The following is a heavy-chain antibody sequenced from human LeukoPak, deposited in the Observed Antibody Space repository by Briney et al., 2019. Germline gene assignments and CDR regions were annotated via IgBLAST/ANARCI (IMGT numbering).Heavy chain of an antibody. J-gene: IGHJ6*03. CDR1: GYTFTSYD. CDR2: MNPNSGNT. V-gene: IGHV1-8*03. D-gene: IGHD6-19*01. Sequence: ASVKVSCKASGYTFTSYDINWVRQATGQGLEWMGWMNPNSGNTGYAQKFQGRVTITRNTSISTAYMELSSLRSEDTAVYYCARQGGSSGWSYYYYYYMDVWGKGTTVTVSS. CDR3: ARQGGSSGWSYYYYYYMDV.